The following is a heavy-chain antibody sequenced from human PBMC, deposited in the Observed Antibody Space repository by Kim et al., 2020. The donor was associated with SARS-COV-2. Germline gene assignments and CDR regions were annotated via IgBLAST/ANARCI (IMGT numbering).Heavy chain of an antibody. CDR3: AREGHYYGSGRVNLTPDY. Sequence: GGSLRLSCAASGFTFSTHTMHWVRQAPGKGLEWVALISSDGSNKHYADSEKARFTISRDDSKNTLYLQVNILRAEDTAVYYCAREGHYYGSGRVNLTPDYWGQGTLVTVSS. CDR2: ISSDGSNK. CDR1: GFTFSTHT. D-gene: IGHD3-10*01. J-gene: IGHJ4*02. V-gene: IGHV3-30*04.